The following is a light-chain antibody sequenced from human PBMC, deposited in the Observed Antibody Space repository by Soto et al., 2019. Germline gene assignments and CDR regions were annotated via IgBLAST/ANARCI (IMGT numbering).Light chain of an antibody. CDR2: GES. Sequence: EIVMTQSPATLSVSPGERATLSCRASQSVGSDLAWYQQKPGQAPRILIYGESTRATGIPDRLSGSGSGTELNLTINRLQADDFATYYCQQHNSFSITFGQGTRLEIK. J-gene: IGKJ5*01. CDR1: QSVGSD. CDR3: QQHNSFSIT. V-gene: IGKV3-15*01.